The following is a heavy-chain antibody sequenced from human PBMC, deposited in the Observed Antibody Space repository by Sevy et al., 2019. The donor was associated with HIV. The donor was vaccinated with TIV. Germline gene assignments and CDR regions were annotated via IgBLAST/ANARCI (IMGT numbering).Heavy chain of an antibody. V-gene: IGHV3-23*01. D-gene: IGHD6-13*01. Sequence: GGYLRLSCAASGFTFSNYAMSCVRQAPGKGLEWVSGISGSGDNTYFADSVKDRFTISRDNSKNTMFLQMNRLRAEDTALYYCANGMYNNRWYAPGYFDNWGQGTLVTVSS. CDR1: GFTFSNYA. J-gene: IGHJ4*02. CDR3: ANGMYNNRWYAPGYFDN. CDR2: ISGSGDNT.